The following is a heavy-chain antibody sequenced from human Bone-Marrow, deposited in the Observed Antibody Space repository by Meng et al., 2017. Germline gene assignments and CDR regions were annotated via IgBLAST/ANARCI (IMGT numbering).Heavy chain of an antibody. CDR2: ISWNSGSI. CDR3: AKDIGGSYYYYYGMDV. J-gene: IGHJ6*01. CDR1: GFTFDDYA. Sequence: GGSLRLSCAASGFTFDDYAMHWVRQAPGKGLEWVSGISWNSGSIGYADSVKGRFTISRDNAKNSLYLQMNSLRAEDTALYYCAKDIGGSYYYYYGMDVWGQGNTVNGAS. D-gene: IGHD1-26*01. V-gene: IGHV3-9*01.